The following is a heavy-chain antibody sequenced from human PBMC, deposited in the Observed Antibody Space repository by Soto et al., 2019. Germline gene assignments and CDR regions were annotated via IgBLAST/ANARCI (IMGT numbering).Heavy chain of an antibody. V-gene: IGHV3-23*01. CDR3: AKVGYSDFWSGYNWSDP. J-gene: IGHJ5*02. CDR1: GFTFSSYS. CDR2: ISGSGGST. Sequence: GGSLRLSCAASGFTFSSYSMSWVRQAPGKGLEWVSAISGSGGSTYYADSVKGRFTISRDNSKSTLYLQRNSLRAEDPPVYYCAKVGYSDFWSGYNWSDPWGQGTLVTVSS. D-gene: IGHD3-3*01.